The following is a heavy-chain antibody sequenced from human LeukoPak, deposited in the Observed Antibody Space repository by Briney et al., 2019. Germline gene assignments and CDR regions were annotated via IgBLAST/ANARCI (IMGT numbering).Heavy chain of an antibody. CDR3: AREVVRDAFDI. V-gene: IGHV3-30-3*01. Sequence: PGGSLRLSCAASGFTFSSYAMHWVRQAPGKGLEWVAVISYDGSNKYYADSVKGRFTISRDNSKNTLYLQMNSLRAEDTAVYYCAREVVRDAFDIWGQGTMVTVSS. J-gene: IGHJ3*02. CDR1: GFTFSSYA. D-gene: IGHD3-10*01. CDR2: ISYDGSNK.